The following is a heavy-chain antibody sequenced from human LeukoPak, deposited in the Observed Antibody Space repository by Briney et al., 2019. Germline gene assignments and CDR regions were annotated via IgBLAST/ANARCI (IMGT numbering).Heavy chain of an antibody. CDR2: ISGSGGST. Sequence: GGSLRLSCAASGFTFSSYAMSWVRQAPGKGLEWVSGISGSGGSTNYADSVKGRFTISRDNSKNTLYLQMNSLRAEDTAVYYCAKGSGIVATTYFDYWGQGTLVTVSS. D-gene: IGHD5-12*01. CDR1: GFTFSSYA. V-gene: IGHV3-23*01. J-gene: IGHJ4*02. CDR3: AKGSGIVATTYFDY.